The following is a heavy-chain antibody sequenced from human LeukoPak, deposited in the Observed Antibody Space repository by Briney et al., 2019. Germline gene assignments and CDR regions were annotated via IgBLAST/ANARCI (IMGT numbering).Heavy chain of an antibody. J-gene: IGHJ4*02. Sequence: PGGSLRLSCVASGFSFPNYAMTWVRQAPGERLEWVSAIRGSGDRTSYADSLKGRFTISRDKSKNTPYLQMNSLRAEDTAVYYCARDDAVDGGYLDYWGQGALVTVSS. CDR3: ARDDAVDGGYLDY. CDR1: GFSFPNYA. D-gene: IGHD6-19*01. CDR2: IRGSGDRT. V-gene: IGHV3-23*01.